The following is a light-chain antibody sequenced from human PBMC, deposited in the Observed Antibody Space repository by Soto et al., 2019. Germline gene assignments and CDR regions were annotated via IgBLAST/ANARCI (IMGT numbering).Light chain of an antibody. CDR2: EGI. J-gene: IGLJ1*01. CDR3: CSYVGATTYV. Sequence: QSALTQPASASGSPGQSITISCRGTSSTIGGYNVVSWYQLHPGNAPKVIVYEGIKRPSGVSARFSGSTSGSTASLTISGLQAEDEAEYFCCSYVGATTYVFGSGTKVTVL. V-gene: IGLV2-23*01. CDR1: SSTIGGYNV.